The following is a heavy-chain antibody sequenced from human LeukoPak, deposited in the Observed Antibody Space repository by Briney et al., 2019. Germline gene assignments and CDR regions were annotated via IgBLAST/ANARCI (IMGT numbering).Heavy chain of an antibody. Sequence: SVKVSCKASGGTFSSYAISWVRQAPGQGLEWMGGIIPIFGTANYAQKFQGRVTITADESTSTAYMELSSLRSEDTAVYYCARDAPSPGAAHSSSYYFDYWGQGTLVTVSS. J-gene: IGHJ4*02. CDR1: GGTFSSYA. CDR2: IIPIFGTA. V-gene: IGHV1-69*01. CDR3: ARDAPSPGAAHSSSYYFDY. D-gene: IGHD6-13*01.